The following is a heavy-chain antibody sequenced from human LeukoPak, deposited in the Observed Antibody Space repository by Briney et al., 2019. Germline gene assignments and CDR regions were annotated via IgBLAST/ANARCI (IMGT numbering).Heavy chain of an antibody. Sequence: GGSLRLSCAASGFTFGDHIMNWVRQLPGKRLEWVAYVSGSGSTVYYADSVKGRFTVSRDNGKSSLYLQMNSLRAEDTAVYYCARGVITMVRGVITLSPLFDYWGQGTLVTVSS. D-gene: IGHD3-10*01. V-gene: IGHV3-48*01. CDR1: GFTFGDHI. CDR2: VSGSGSTV. CDR3: ARGVITMVRGVITLSPLFDY. J-gene: IGHJ4*02.